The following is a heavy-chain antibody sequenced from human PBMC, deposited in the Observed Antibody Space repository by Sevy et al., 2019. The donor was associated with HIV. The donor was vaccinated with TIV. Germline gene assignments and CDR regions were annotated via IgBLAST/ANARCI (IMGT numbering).Heavy chain of an antibody. J-gene: IGHJ6*02. CDR1: GFTFSSYG. CDR2: IWYDGSNK. V-gene: IGHV3-33*01. CDR3: ARVYCTNGVCLYYYYGMDV. D-gene: IGHD2-8*01. Sequence: GGSLRLSCAASGFTFSSYGMHWVRQAPGKGLEWVAVIWYDGSNKYYADSVKGRFTISRDNSKNTRYLQMNSLRAEDTAVYYCARVYCTNGVCLYYYYGMDVWGQGTTVTVSS.